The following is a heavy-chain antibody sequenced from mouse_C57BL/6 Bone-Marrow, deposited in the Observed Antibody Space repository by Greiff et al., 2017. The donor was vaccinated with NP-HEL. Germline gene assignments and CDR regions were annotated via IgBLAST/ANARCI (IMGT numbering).Heavy chain of an antibody. CDR2: IDPENGDT. V-gene: IGHV14-4*01. CDR1: GFNIKDDY. Sequence: VQLKESGAELVRPGASVKLSCTASGFNIKDDYMHWVKQRPEQGLEWIGWIDPENGDTEYASKFQGKATITADTSSNTAYLQLSSLTSEDTAVYYCTINRGAMDYWGQGTSVTVSS. J-gene: IGHJ4*01. D-gene: IGHD2-14*01. CDR3: TINRGAMDY.